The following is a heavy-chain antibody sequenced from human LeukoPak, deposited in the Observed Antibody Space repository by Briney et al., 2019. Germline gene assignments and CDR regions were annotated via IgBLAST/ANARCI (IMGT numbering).Heavy chain of an antibody. D-gene: IGHD1-26*01. V-gene: IGHV3-53*01. Sequence: GRSLRLSCAASGFTVSTDHMSWVRQAPGKGLEWVAISYSGGTSQHAESVKGRFTISRDNSKNTLYLQMNGLRAEDTALYYCARVWELSFDYWGQGTLVTVSS. CDR2: SYSGGTS. J-gene: IGHJ4*02. CDR3: ARVWELSFDY. CDR1: GFTVSTDH.